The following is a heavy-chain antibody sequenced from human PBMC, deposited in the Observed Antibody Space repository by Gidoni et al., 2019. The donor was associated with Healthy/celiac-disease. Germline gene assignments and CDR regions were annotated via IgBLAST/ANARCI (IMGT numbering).Heavy chain of an antibody. J-gene: IGHJ4*02. V-gene: IGHV4-61*01. CDR3: ARYGQQLAYFDY. D-gene: IGHD6-13*01. CDR1: GGSFSSGSYY. CDR2: IYYSGST. Sequence: QVQLQESGPGLVKPSETLSLTCTVSGGSFSSGSYYWSWLRQPPGKGLEWIGYIYYSGSTNYNPSLKSRVTISVDTSKNQFSLKLSSVTAADTAVYYCARYGQQLAYFDYWGQGTLVTVSS.